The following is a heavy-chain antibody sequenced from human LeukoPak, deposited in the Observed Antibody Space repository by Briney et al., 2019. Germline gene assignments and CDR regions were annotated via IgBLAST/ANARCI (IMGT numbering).Heavy chain of an antibody. Sequence: GGSLRLSCVASKFTFSTYWMSWVRQAPGKGLEWVADIKQDGSEKYYVDSVKGRFTISRQNAKNSVFLQMNSLRAEDTALYYCARHRSGGSQDDAFDIWGRGTMVTVSS. V-gene: IGHV3-7*01. D-gene: IGHD2-15*01. J-gene: IGHJ3*02. CDR2: IKQDGSEK. CDR3: ARHRSGGSQDDAFDI. CDR1: KFTFSTYW.